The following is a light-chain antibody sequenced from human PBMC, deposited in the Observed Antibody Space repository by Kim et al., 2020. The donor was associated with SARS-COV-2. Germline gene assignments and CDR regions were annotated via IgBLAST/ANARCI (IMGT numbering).Light chain of an antibody. CDR2: HAS. CDR1: QSISSW. V-gene: IGKV1-5*01. J-gene: IGKJ4*01. Sequence: ASVGDRVTIPCRASQSISSWLAWYQQKPGKAPNLLIYHASSLESGVPSRFSGSGSGTEFTLPISSLQPDDSATYYCQQHNSYPFTFGGGTKVDIK. CDR3: QQHNSYPFT.